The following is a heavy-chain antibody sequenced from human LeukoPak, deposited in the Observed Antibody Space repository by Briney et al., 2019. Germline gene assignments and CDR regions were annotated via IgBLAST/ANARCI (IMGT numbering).Heavy chain of an antibody. CDR1: GFTFSSYS. D-gene: IGHD2-21*02. V-gene: IGHV3-21*01. CDR3: ARGPVVVVTAIAGVRHWTFDY. J-gene: IGHJ4*02. CDR2: ISSSSSYI. Sequence: GGSLRLSCAASGFTFSSYSMNWVRQAPGKGLEWVSPISSSSSYIYYADSVKGRFTISRDNAKNSLYLQMNSLRAEDTAVYYCARGPVVVVTAIAGVRHWTFDYWGQGTLVTVSS.